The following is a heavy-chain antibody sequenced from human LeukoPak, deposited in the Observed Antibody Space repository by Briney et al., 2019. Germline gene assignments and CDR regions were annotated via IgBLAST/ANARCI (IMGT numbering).Heavy chain of an antibody. J-gene: IGHJ6*02. V-gene: IGHV3-30-3*01. CDR1: GFTFSSYA. CDR3: ARDSTVAEYSSGQEREYGMDV. D-gene: IGHD6-19*01. Sequence: QPGGSLRLSCAASGFTFSSYAMHWVRQAPGKGLEWVAVISYDGSNKYYADSVKGRFTISRDNSKNTLYLQMNSLRAEDTAVYYCARDSTVAEYSSGQEREYGMDVWGQGTTVTVSS. CDR2: ISYDGSNK.